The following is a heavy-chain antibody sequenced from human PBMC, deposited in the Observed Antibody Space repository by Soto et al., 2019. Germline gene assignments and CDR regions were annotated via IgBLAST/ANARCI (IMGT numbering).Heavy chain of an antibody. V-gene: IGHV4-31*03. Sequence: QVQLKESGPGLVQSSQTLSLTCSVSGADINSGGFTWTWIRQHAGKGLEWLGYISHSGSTDYNPSLKSRLGISGDTSKNHFSLTLTSVTAADAAVYYCATIGVSGYLAVWGQGTTVTVSS. CDR1: GADINSGGFT. D-gene: IGHD3-16*02. CDR3: ATIGVSGYLAV. CDR2: ISHSGST. J-gene: IGHJ6*02.